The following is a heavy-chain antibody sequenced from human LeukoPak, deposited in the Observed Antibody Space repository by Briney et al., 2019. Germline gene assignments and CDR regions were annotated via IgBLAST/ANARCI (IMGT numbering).Heavy chain of an antibody. CDR2: ISSSGRTT. J-gene: IGHJ4*02. CDR1: GFTFSNHG. V-gene: IGHV3-23*01. CDR3: AKVRSSWRFGDY. Sequence: GGSLRLSCAASGFTFSNHGMTWVRQAPGKGLEWVSFISSSGRTTYYADSVEGRFTISRDNSENTLYLQMNSLRVEDTAVYYCAKVRSSWRFGDYWGQGTLVTVSS. D-gene: IGHD3-16*01.